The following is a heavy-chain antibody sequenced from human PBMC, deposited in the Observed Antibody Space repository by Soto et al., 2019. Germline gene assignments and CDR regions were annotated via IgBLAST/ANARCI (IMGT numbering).Heavy chain of an antibody. CDR2: IYYSGST. CDR1: GGSISSSSYY. CDR3: ARPALGYSSSSDY. J-gene: IGHJ4*02. V-gene: IGHV4-39*01. D-gene: IGHD6-13*01. Sequence: SETLSLTCTVSGGSISSSSYYWGWIRQPPGKGLEWIGSIYYSGSTYYNPSLKSRVTISVDTSKNQFSLKLSSVTAADTAVYYCARPALGYSSSSDYWGQGTLVTVSS.